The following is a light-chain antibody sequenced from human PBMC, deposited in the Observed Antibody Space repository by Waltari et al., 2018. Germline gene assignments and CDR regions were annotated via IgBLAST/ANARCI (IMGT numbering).Light chain of an antibody. CDR3: QQHDNPPFT. CDR2: DAS. CDR1: HDISDY. Sequence: DIQMTQSPSSLSASVGDTVTITCQANHDISDYLNWNQQKPGKAPNLLISDASHLEAGVPSRFSGSGYGTDFTFTISSLQPEDFATYYCQQHDNPPFTFGQGTKLEIK. V-gene: IGKV1-33*01. J-gene: IGKJ2*01.